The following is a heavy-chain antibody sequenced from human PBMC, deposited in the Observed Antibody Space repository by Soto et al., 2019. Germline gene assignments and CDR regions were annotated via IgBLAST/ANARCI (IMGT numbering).Heavy chain of an antibody. V-gene: IGHV4-34*01. D-gene: IGHD2-8*01. J-gene: IGHJ5*02. Sequence: QVQLQQWGAGLLKPSETLSLTCAVYGGSFSGYYWGWISQPPGKGLEWIGEINHGGSTNYNPSLKSRVNISVDTSKSQDSLKLSSLTAADTAVYYCARAPQVIMVYAMRRDDHWFDPWGKGTLVTVSS. CDR3: ARAPQVIMVYAMRRDDHWFDP. CDR1: GGSFSGYY. CDR2: INHGGST.